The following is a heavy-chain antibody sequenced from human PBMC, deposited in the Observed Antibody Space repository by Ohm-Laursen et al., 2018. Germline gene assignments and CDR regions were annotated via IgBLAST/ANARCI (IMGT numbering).Heavy chain of an antibody. J-gene: IGHJ3*02. V-gene: IGHV4-59*12. D-gene: IGHD3-22*01. CDR2: IYYSGST. CDR3: AREKGYYGSSGYYPDAFDI. CDR1: GGSISSYY. Sequence: PGTLSLTCTVSGGSISSYYWSWIRQPPGKGLEWIGYIYYSGSTNYNPSLKSRVTMSVDTSKNQFSLKLSSVTVEDTAVYYCAREKGYYGSSGYYPDAFDIWGQGTMVAVSS.